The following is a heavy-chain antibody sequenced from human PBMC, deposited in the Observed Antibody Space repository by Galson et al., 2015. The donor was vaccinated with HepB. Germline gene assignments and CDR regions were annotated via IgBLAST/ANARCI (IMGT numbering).Heavy chain of an antibody. Sequence: SLRLSCAASGFTLSNFGMRWVRQAPGKGLEWVAVICCGGSNKYYADSVKGRFTISRDNSKNTVYLEMNSLRAEDTAVYYCAKAPWIRLGELGFDYWGQGTLVTVSS. CDR2: ICCGGSNK. J-gene: IGHJ4*02. CDR1: GFTLSNFG. CDR3: AKAPWIRLGELGFDY. D-gene: IGHD3-16*01. V-gene: IGHV3-23*01.